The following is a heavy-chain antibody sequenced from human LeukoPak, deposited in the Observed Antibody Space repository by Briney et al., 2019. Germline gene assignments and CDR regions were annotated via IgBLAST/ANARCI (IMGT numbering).Heavy chain of an antibody. CDR3: ARAYCGGDCYLFDY. Sequence: ASVKVSCKASGYTFTGYYMHWVRQAPGQGLEWMGWINPNSGGTNYAQKFQGRVTMTRDTSISTAYMELSRLRSDDAAVYYCARAYCGGDCYLFDYWGQGTLVTVSS. V-gene: IGHV1-2*02. CDR2: INPNSGGT. D-gene: IGHD2-21*02. CDR1: GYTFTGYY. J-gene: IGHJ4*02.